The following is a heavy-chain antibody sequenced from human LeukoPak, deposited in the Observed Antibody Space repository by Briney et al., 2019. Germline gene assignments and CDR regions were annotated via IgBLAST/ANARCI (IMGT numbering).Heavy chain of an antibody. Sequence: GGSLRLSCTASGFTFGDYAMSWIRQAPGKGLEWVGFIRSKAYGETADYAASVKGRFTISRDDSKAIAYLRMNSLKTEDTAVYHCTRDRGAYNLYDYWGQGTLVTVSS. CDR1: GFTFGDYA. D-gene: IGHD1-1*01. J-gene: IGHJ4*02. CDR3: TRDRGAYNLYDY. V-gene: IGHV3-49*03. CDR2: IRSKAYGETA.